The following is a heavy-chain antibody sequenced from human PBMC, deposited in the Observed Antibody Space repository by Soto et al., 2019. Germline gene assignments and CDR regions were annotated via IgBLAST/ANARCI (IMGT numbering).Heavy chain of an antibody. CDR2: IKQDGSEK. D-gene: IGHD3-9*01. CDR3: ARDRGTVLRYFHWLPPGVSNWFDP. CDR1: GFTFSSYW. Sequence: GGSLRLSCAASGFTFSSYWMSWVRQAPGKGLEWVADIKQDGSEKYYVDSVKGRFTISRDNAKNSLYLQMNSLRAEGTAVYYCARDRGTVLRYFHWLPPGVSNWFDPWGQGTLVTVYS. J-gene: IGHJ5*02. V-gene: IGHV3-7*01.